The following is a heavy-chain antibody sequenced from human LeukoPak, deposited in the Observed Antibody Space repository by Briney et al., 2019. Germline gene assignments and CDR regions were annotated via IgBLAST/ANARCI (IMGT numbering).Heavy chain of an antibody. CDR2: INHSGST. D-gene: IGHD3-10*01. J-gene: IGHJ6*03. V-gene: IGHV4-34*01. Sequence: SETLSLTCAVYGGSFSGYYWSWIRQPPGKGLEWIGEINHSGSTNYNPSLKSRVTISVDTSKNQPSLKLTSVTAADTALYYCARGRNIMVRGAIGGETKYYYSYYMDVWGKGTTVTVSS. CDR1: GGSFSGYY. CDR3: ARGRNIMVRGAIGGETKYYYSYYMDV.